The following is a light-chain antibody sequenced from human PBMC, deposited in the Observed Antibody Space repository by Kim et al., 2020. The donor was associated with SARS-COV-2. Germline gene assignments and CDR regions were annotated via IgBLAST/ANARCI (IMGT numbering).Light chain of an antibody. CDR3: QQDYNLPPWPYT. CDR1: QSVSSSY. V-gene: IGKV3D-7*01. CDR2: GAS. J-gene: IGKJ2*01. Sequence: PGERVTLSCRASQSVSSSYLTWYQQKPGQAPRLLIYGASTRATSIPARFSGSGSGTDFTLTISSLQPEDFAVYYCQQDYNLPPWPYTFGQGT.